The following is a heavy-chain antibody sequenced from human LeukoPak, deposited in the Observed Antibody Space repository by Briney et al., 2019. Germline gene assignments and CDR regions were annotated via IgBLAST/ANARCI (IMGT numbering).Heavy chain of an antibody. D-gene: IGHD1-26*01. CDR3: AKERSGTYDY. CDR2: ISPSGGST. Sequence: GGSLRLSCAASGFTFSTYAMNWVRQAPGKGLEWVSAISPSGGSTYYADSVKGRFTISRDNSKNTLYLQMNSLRAEDTAVYYCAKERSGTYDYWGQGTLVTVSS. J-gene: IGHJ4*02. V-gene: IGHV3-23*01. CDR1: GFTFSTYA.